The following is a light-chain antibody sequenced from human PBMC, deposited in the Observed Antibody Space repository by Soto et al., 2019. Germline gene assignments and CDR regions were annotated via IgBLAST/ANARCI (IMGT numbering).Light chain of an antibody. V-gene: IGKV4-1*01. Sequence: DIVMTQSPDSLAVSLGERATINCKSSQSVLYSSNNKNYLAWYQQKPGQPPKLLIYWASTRESGVPDRFSGSGSGTDFTLTISSLQAEDVAVYYCQQYYSTPTWTFGHGTKVEI. CDR2: WAS. CDR1: QSVLYSSNNKNY. J-gene: IGKJ1*01. CDR3: QQYYSTPTWT.